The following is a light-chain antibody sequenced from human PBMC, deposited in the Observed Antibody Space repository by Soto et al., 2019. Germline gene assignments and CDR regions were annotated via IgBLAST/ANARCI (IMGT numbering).Light chain of an antibody. CDR1: QGIRND. J-gene: IGKJ1*01. V-gene: IGKV1-6*01. CDR2: AAS. Sequence: AIQMTQSPSSLSAYVGDRVTITCRASQGIRNDLGWYQQKPGKAPKLLVYAASNLESGVPSRFIGGQSGTDFTLTITSLQPEDFATYYCLQDYSYPRTFGQGTKVDIK. CDR3: LQDYSYPRT.